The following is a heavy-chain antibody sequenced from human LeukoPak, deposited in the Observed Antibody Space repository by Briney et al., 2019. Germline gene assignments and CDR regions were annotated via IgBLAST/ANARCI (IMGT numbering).Heavy chain of an antibody. Sequence: SETLSLTCAVYGGSFSGYYWSWIRQPPGKGLEWIGEINHSGSTNYNPSLKSRVTISVDTSKNQFSLKLSSVTAADTAVYYCARGVRYYGSGSYYNQRRFDPWGQGTLVTVSS. CDR2: INHSGST. V-gene: IGHV4-34*01. CDR1: GGSFSGYY. D-gene: IGHD3-10*01. CDR3: ARGVRYYGSGSYYNQRRFDP. J-gene: IGHJ5*02.